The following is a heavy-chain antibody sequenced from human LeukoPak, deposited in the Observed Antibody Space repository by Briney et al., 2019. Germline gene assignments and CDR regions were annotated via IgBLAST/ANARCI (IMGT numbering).Heavy chain of an antibody. CDR1: GFTFDDYS. J-gene: IGHJ3*02. CDR3: AKDIRPRGYSSGYIDAFDI. D-gene: IGHD3-22*01. Sequence: GGSLRLSCAASGFTFDDYSIQWVRQAPGKGLEWVSLISWDGGSTYYADSVKGRFTISRDNSKNSLYLQMNSLRAEDTALYYCAKDIRPRGYSSGYIDAFDIWGQGTMVTVSS. V-gene: IGHV3-43D*03. CDR2: ISWDGGST.